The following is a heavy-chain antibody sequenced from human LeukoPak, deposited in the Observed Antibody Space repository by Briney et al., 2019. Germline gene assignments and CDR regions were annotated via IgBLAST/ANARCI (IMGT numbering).Heavy chain of an antibody. CDR1: GFTFSVYW. CDR2: IKQDGSEK. D-gene: IGHD4/OR15-4a*01. CDR3: AGLANRYFDL. J-gene: IGHJ2*01. V-gene: IGHV3-7*01. Sequence: PGGSLRLSCAASGFTFSVYWMSWVRQAPGKGLEWVANIKQDGSEKYYVDSVKGRFTISRDNAKSSLYLQMSSLRAEDTAVYYCAGLANRYFDLWGRGTLVSASS.